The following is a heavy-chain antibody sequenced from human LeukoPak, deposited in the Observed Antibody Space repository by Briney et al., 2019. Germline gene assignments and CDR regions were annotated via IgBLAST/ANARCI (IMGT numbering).Heavy chain of an antibody. Sequence: PSETLSLTCTVSGGSISRFHWSWIRQPPGKGMEWIGYIYYSGSTNYNPSLKSRVTISVDTSKNQFSLKLTSVTAADTAIYYCARGAFRGVSPWGQGSLVTVSS. D-gene: IGHD3-10*01. J-gene: IGHJ5*02. V-gene: IGHV4-59*01. CDR3: ARGAFRGVSP. CDR1: GGSISRFH. CDR2: IYYSGST.